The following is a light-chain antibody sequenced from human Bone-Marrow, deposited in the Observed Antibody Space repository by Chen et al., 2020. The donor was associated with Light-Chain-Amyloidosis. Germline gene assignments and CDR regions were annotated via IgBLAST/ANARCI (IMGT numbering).Light chain of an antibody. V-gene: IGLV3-21*02. CDR2: DDS. CDR3: LVCERSSERQV. CDR1: NIGSTS. J-gene: IGLJ3*02. Sequence: SYVLTQPSSVSVAPGQTATIACGGNNIGSTSVHWYQQTPGQAPLLVVYDDSDRPSGIPERLSGSDSGTTATRTSRRVEAVDEADYCGLVCERSSERQVFGRGTTLTVL.